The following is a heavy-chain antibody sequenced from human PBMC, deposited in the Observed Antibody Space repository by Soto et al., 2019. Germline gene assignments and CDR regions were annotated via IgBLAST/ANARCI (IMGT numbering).Heavy chain of an antibody. CDR1: GGSFDTNC. D-gene: IGHD1-1*01. CDR2: IYYSATT. V-gene: IGHV4-59*13. J-gene: IGHJ3*02. Sequence: PSETLSPTCSVYGGSFDTNCSTWYRHPPGRALECIGNIYYSATTNKNAALERGVTISIDRAKSQFSLTLSSVTPADAAAYYCSRTAGACDNFWNGYGYDIWGPGTKVTVSS. CDR3: SRTAGACDNFWNGYGYDI.